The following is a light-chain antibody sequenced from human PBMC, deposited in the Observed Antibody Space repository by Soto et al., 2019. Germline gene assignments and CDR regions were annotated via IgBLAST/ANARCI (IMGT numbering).Light chain of an antibody. Sequence: QSALTQPASVSGSPGQSVTISCTGTSSDVGGHNYVYWYQQHPGKAPKLMIYDVSTRPSGVSTRFSGSKSGNTASLSISGRQAEDEAEYYCSSYTIITTFYVFGAGTKLTVL. CDR3: SSYTIITTFYV. CDR1: SSDVGGHNY. J-gene: IGLJ1*01. CDR2: DVS. V-gene: IGLV2-14*03.